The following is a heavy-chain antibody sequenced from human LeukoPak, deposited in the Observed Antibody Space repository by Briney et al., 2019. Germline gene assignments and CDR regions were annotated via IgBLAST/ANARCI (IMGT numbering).Heavy chain of an antibody. Sequence: AGSLRLSCAASGFTVSSNYMSWVRQAPGKGLEWVSVIYSDGSTYYADPVKGRFTISRDNSKNTLYLQINSLRAEDTAVYYCARDYNYYHSSGYWYYFDYWGQGTLVTVSS. D-gene: IGHD3-22*01. J-gene: IGHJ4*02. CDR2: IYSDGST. CDR1: GFTVSSNY. CDR3: ARDYNYYHSSGYWYYFDY. V-gene: IGHV3-66*01.